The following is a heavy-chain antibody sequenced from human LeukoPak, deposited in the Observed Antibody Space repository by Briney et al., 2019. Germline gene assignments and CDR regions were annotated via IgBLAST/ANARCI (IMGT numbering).Heavy chain of an antibody. D-gene: IGHD1-1*01. J-gene: IGHJ5*02. Sequence: ASVKVSCKASGYTFTSYGISWVRQAPGQRLEWMGWISAYNGNTNYAQKLQGRVTMTTDTSTSTAYMELRSLRSDDTAVYYCARDDNWNDSKGSNWFDPWGQGTLVTVSS. V-gene: IGHV1-18*01. CDR1: GYTFTSYG. CDR2: ISAYNGNT. CDR3: ARDDNWNDSKGSNWFDP.